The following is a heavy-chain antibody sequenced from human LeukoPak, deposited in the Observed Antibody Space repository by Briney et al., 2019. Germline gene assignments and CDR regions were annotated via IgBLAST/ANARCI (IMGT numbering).Heavy chain of an antibody. D-gene: IGHD2-2*01. J-gene: IGHJ6*03. CDR2: INHSGST. CDR3: ARDCDEVVPAASAYYYYYYMDV. V-gene: IGHV4-34*01. CDR1: GGSFSGYY. Sequence: SETLSLTCAVYGGSFSGYYWSWIRQPPGKGLEWIGEINHSGSTNYNPSLKSRVTISVDTSKNQFSLKLSSVTAADTAVYYCARDCDEVVPAASAYYYYYYMDVWGKGTTVTVSS.